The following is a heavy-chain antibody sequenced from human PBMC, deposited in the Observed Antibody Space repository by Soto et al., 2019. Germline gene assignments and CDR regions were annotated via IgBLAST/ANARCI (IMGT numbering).Heavy chain of an antibody. CDR3: AREKATDGYIYSFDN. CDR2: IKTDGSET. D-gene: IGHD3-22*01. V-gene: IGHV3-7*04. J-gene: IGHJ4*02. Sequence: EVQLVDSGGGLVQPGGSLRLSCRASGFMFSSDWLTWVRQAPGKGLEWVANIKTDGSETFYVDSVKGRFTISRDNAKNPLILQMHTLRVEDTAVYYCAREKATDGYIYSFDNWSQGTLVTVSS. CDR1: GFMFSSDW.